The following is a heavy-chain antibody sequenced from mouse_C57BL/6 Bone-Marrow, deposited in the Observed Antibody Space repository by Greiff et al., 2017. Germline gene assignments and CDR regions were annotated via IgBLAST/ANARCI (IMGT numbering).Heavy chain of an antibody. CDR1: GYTFTSYW. J-gene: IGHJ4*01. Sequence: QVPLQQPGAELVRPGTSVKLSCKASGYTFTSYWMHWVKQRPGQGLEWIGVIDPSDSYTNYNQKFKGKATLTVDTSSITAYMQLSSLTSEDSAVYYCARGVYDSDDWGQGTSVTVSS. CDR2: IDPSDSYT. D-gene: IGHD2-3*01. CDR3: ARGVYDSDD. V-gene: IGHV1-59*01.